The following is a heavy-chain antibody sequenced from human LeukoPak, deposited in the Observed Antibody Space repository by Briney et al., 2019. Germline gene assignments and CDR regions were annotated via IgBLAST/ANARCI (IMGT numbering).Heavy chain of an antibody. CDR1: GITLSNYG. D-gene: IGHD3-22*01. CDR2: ISDSGGRT. CDR3: AKRAVVIRVILVGFHKEAYYFDS. Sequence: GGSLRLSCAVSGITLSNYGMSWVRQAPGKGLEWVAGISDSGGRTNYADSVKGRFTISRDNPKNTLYLQMNSLRAEDTAVYFCAKRAVVIRVILVGFHKEAYYFDSWGQGALVTVSS. J-gene: IGHJ4*02. V-gene: IGHV3-23*01.